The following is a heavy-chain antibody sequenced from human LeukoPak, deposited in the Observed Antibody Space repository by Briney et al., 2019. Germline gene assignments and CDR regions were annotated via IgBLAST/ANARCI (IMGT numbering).Heavy chain of an antibody. D-gene: IGHD6-13*01. CDR3: ASQAYSTTWAADVTVFDY. CDR2: FYYSGIT. CDR1: GGSISSSGYY. Sequence: SETLSLTCTVSGGSISSSGYYWGWIRQPPGKGLEWIGSFYYSGITYYNPSLKSRVTISVDTSKNQFSLKLSSLTAADTAVYYCASQAYSTTWAADVTVFDYWGRGALVTVSS. J-gene: IGHJ4*02. V-gene: IGHV4-39*07.